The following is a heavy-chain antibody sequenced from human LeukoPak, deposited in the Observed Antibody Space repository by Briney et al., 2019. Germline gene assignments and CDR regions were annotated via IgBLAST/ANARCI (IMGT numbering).Heavy chain of an antibody. CDR2: ISGNGGRT. D-gene: IGHD6-19*01. Sequence: AGGSLRLSCAASGFTFSNYAMSWVRQAPGEGLEWVSAISGNGGRTYYADSVKGRFTISRDNSKNTLYLQMNSLRAEDTAVYYCAKEPYSSGCFDPWGQGTLVTVSS. J-gene: IGHJ5*02. V-gene: IGHV3-23*01. CDR1: GFTFSNYA. CDR3: AKEPYSSGCFDP.